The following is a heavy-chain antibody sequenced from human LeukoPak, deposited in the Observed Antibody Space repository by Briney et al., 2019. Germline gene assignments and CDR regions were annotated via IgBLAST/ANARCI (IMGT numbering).Heavy chain of an antibody. D-gene: IGHD4-23*01. V-gene: IGHV5-51*01. CDR2: VYPGDSDT. J-gene: IGHJ5*02. CDR3: ARPKGDGGNSVFWFDP. Sequence: GESLKISCKGSGYSFTNYWIGWVRQMPGKGLEWMGIVYPGDSDTKYNPSFQGQVTISADRSISTAYLQWSSLKASDTAMYYCARPKGDGGNSVFWFDPWGQGTLVTVSS. CDR1: GYSFTNYW.